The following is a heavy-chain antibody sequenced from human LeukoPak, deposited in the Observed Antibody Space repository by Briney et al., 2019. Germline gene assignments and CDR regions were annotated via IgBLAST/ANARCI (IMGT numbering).Heavy chain of an antibody. J-gene: IGHJ3*01. CDR2: ISGDTTYI. V-gene: IGHV3-21*01. CDR3: AGRGTDASFSFFDV. D-gene: IGHD1-1*01. Sequence: PGGSLRLSCAASGFTFSNYNMNWVRQIPGERPEWVSYISGDTTYIYYADSIKGRFTISRDNTNTSLFLQMNSLRAEDTATYFCAGRGTDASFSFFDVWGQGTMVTVSS. CDR1: GFTFSNYN.